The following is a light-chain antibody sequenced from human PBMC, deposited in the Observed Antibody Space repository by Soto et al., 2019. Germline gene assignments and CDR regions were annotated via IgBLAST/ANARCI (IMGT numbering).Light chain of an antibody. Sequence: EIVLTQSPGTLSLSPGERATLSCRASQSVSGNYLAWYQQKPGQAPRLLISGASSRPTGIPDRFSGSGSGTEFNLPISRLKPEDFAVYYYQQYSGSPLVTFGGGTKVEIK. CDR2: GAS. V-gene: IGKV3-20*01. J-gene: IGKJ4*01. CDR1: QSVSGNY. CDR3: QQYSGSPLVT.